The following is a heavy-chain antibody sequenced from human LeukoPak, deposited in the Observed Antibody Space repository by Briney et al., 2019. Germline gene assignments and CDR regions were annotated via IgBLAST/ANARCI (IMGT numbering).Heavy chain of an antibody. CDR3: ARDLNSSSDN. CDR1: GFTVSSNY. V-gene: IGHV3-66*02. J-gene: IGHJ4*02. D-gene: IGHD6-6*01. CDR2: IYSGGST. Sequence: GGSLRLSCAASGFTVSSNYMSWVRQAPGKGLEWVSVIYSGGSTYYADSMKGRFTISRDNSKNTLYLQMDSLRAEDTAVYYCARDLNSSSDNWGQGTLVTVSS.